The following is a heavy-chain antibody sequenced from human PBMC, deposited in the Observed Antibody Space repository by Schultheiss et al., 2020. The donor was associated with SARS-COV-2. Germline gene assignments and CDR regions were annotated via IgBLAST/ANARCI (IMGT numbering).Heavy chain of an antibody. CDR1: GFTFSSYG. J-gene: IGHJ4*02. D-gene: IGHD5-18*01. Sequence: GESLKISCAASGFTFSSYGMHWVRQAPGKGLEWVAVIWYDGSNKYYADSVKGRFTISRDNSKNTLYLQMNSLRAEDTAVYYCARPGIQLWLQFDYWGQGTLVTVSS. V-gene: IGHV3-33*01. CDR2: IWYDGSNK. CDR3: ARPGIQLWLQFDY.